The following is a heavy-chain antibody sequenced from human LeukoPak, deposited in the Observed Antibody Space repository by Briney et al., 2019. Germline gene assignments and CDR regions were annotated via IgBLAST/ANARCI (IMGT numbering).Heavy chain of an antibody. CDR1: GGSISSGGYY. CDR3: ARMSMVVPAAINWFDP. Sequence: SQTLSLTCTVSGGSISSGGYYWSWIRQPPGKGLEWIGYIYHSGSTYYNPSLKSRVTVSVDTSKNQFSLKLSSVTAADTAVYYCARMSMVVPAAINWFDPWGQGTLVTVSS. CDR2: IYHSGST. J-gene: IGHJ5*02. V-gene: IGHV4-30-2*02. D-gene: IGHD2-2*01.